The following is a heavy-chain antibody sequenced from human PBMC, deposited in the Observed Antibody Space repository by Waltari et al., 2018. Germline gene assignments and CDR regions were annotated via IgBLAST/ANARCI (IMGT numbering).Heavy chain of an antibody. J-gene: IGHJ4*02. CDR1: GYTFTGYY. CDR2: INPNSGGT. Sequence: QVQLVQSGAEVKKPGASVKVSCKASGYTFTGYYMHWVRQAPGQGLEWMGRINPNSGGTNYAQKFQGRVTMTRDTSISTAYMELSRLRSDDTAVYYCARALRITMVRGDGEVGYWGQGTLVTVSS. D-gene: IGHD3-10*01. V-gene: IGHV1-2*06. CDR3: ARALRITMVRGDGEVGY.